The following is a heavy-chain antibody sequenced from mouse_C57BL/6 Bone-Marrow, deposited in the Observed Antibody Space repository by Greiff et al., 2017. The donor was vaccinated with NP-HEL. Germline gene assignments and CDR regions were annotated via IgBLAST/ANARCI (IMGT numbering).Heavy chain of an antibody. J-gene: IGHJ2*01. CDR3: ARRSDFDY. CDR2: INPGSGGT. CDR1: GYAFTNYL. V-gene: IGHV1-54*01. Sequence: LQESVAELVRPGTSVKVSCKASGYAFTNYLIEWVKQRPGQGLEWIGVINPGSGGTNYNEKFKGKATLTADKSSSTAYLPLSRLTSKASAVYFCARRSDFDYGGQGTTLTVSS.